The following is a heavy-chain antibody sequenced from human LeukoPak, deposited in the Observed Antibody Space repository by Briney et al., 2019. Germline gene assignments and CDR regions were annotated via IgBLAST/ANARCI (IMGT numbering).Heavy chain of an antibody. D-gene: IGHD2-2*01. CDR1: GYTFTYRH. V-gene: IGHV1-45*02. Sequence: VKVSCKASGYTFTYRHLHWVRQAPGQALESMGWITPVNGNTNYAQKFQDRVTITRDRSMTTAYMELSSLRSEDTAMYYCAAPGYYSSSSCLPFDAFDIWGQGTMVTVSS. CDR3: AAPGYYSSSSCLPFDAFDI. CDR2: ITPVNGNT. J-gene: IGHJ3*02.